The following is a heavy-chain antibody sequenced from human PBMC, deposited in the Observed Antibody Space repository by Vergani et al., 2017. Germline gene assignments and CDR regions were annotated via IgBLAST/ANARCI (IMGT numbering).Heavy chain of an antibody. V-gene: IGHV3-23*01. J-gene: IGHJ4*02. Sequence: EVQLLESGGGLVQPGESLRLSCAASGFTFSSDAMSWVRQAPGKGLEWVSGISGSGGSTYYADSVKGRFTISRDNSKNTLYLQMNSLRAEDAAVYFCATRGYSYGYSLFDYWGQGTLVTVSS. CDR3: ATRGYSYGYSLFDY. CDR1: GFTFSSDA. D-gene: IGHD5-18*01. CDR2: ISGSGGST.